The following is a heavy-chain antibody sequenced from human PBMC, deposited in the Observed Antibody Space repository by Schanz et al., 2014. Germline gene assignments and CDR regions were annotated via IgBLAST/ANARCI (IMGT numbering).Heavy chain of an antibody. V-gene: IGHV3-11*06. D-gene: IGHD1-26*01. CDR3: ASMSDSGSFDS. J-gene: IGHJ4*02. CDR2: ISGESYYI. CDR1: GFTFSDFY. Sequence: VQLVESGGDLVQPGGSLRLSCAASGFTFSDFYMTWIRQAPGKGLEWVSYISGESYYITYADSVKGRFTISRDNAKNSLYLQMNSLRAEDTAVYYCASMSDSGSFDSWGQGTLVTVSS.